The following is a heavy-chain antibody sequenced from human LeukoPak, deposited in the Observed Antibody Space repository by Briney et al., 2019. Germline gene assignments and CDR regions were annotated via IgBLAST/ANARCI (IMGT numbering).Heavy chain of an antibody. CDR1: GFTFSSYA. CDR2: ISYDGSNK. V-gene: IGHV3-30-3*01. D-gene: IGHD5-18*01. Sequence: PGGSLRLSRAASGFTFSSYAMHWVRQAPGKGLEWVAVISYDGSNKYYADSVKGRFTISRDNSKNTLYLQMNSLRAEDTAVYYCARGRGAKGSAMVEYWGQGTLVTVSS. CDR3: ARGRGAKGSAMVEY. J-gene: IGHJ4*02.